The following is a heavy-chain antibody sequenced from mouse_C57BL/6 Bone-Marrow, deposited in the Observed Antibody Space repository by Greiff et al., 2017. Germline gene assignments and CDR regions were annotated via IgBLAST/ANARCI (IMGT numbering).Heavy chain of an antibody. Sequence: EVQLQQSGAELVRPGASVKLSCTASGFNIKDDYMHWVKQRPEQGLEWIGWIDPENGDTEYASKFQGKATITADTSSNTAYLQLSSLTSEDTAVYYGTSYSTTVVAPSEAMDYWGQGTTVTVSS. J-gene: IGHJ4*01. CDR3: TSYSTTVVAPSEAMDY. V-gene: IGHV14-4*01. CDR2: IDPENGDT. CDR1: GFNIKDDY. D-gene: IGHD1-1*01.